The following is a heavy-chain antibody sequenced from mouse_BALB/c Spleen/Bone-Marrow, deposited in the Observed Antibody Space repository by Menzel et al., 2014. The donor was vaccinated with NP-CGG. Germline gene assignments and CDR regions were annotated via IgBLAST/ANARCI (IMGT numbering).Heavy chain of an antibody. Sequence: VQLHHSGAELVKPGASVKLSCKASGYTFTDYIIHWIKQRSGQGLEWIGWFYPGSGNIKYNEKFKDKATLTADKSSSTVYMELSRLTSEDSAVYFCTRHFYGSSYFDYWGQGTTLTVSS. CDR1: GYTFTDYI. CDR3: TRHFYGSSYFDY. J-gene: IGHJ2*01. V-gene: IGHV1-62-2*01. CDR2: FYPGSGNI. D-gene: IGHD1-1*01.